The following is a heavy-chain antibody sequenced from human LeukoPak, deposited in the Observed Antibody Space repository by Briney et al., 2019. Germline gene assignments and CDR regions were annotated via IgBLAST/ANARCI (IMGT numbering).Heavy chain of an antibody. D-gene: IGHD1-26*01. CDR1: GFTFSSYG. V-gene: IGHV3-30*02. Sequence: PGGSLRLSCAASGFTFSSYGMHWVRQAPGKGLEWVAFIRYDGSNKYNADSVRGRFTISRDNSKNTLYLQMNSLRAEDTAVYYCAKDLVVGAPGAFDIWGQGTMVTVSS. CDR2: IRYDGSNK. J-gene: IGHJ3*02. CDR3: AKDLVVGAPGAFDI.